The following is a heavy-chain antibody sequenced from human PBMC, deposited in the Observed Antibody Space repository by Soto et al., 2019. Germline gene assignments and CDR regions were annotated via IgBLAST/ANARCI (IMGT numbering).Heavy chain of an antibody. CDR1: GGSISSSSYY. D-gene: IGHD3-10*01. CDR3: ARQGLLWFGEFSDY. V-gene: IGHV4-39*01. J-gene: IGHJ4*02. CDR2: IYYSGST. Sequence: AETLSLTCTVSGGSISSSSYYWGWIRQPPGKGLEWIGSIYYSGSTSYNPSLNSRVTIYVGKSKNQFSLKLSSVTAEDTAVYYCARQGLLWFGEFSDYWGQGTLVT.